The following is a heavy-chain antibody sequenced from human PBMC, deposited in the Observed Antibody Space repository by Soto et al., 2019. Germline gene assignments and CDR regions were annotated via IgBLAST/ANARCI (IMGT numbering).Heavy chain of an antibody. J-gene: IGHJ6*02. CDR1: GYTFTSYG. Sequence: QVQLVQSGAEVKKPGASVKVSCKASGYTFTSYGISWVRQAPGQGLEWMGWISAYNGNTNYAQKLQGRVTMTTDTSTSTAYMELRSLRSDDTAVYYCARDQYYYDSSGYYDYYYGMDVWGQGTTVTVSS. CDR2: ISAYNGNT. D-gene: IGHD3-22*01. V-gene: IGHV1-18*04. CDR3: ARDQYYYDSSGYYDYYYGMDV.